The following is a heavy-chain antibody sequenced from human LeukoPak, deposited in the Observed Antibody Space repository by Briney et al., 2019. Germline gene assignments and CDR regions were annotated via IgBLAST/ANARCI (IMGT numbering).Heavy chain of an antibody. CDR3: ARRSSQVAGIDY. CDR1: GGSISRNNYY. V-gene: IGHV4-39*01. CDR2: IYYSGST. J-gene: IGHJ4*02. D-gene: IGHD6-19*01. Sequence: NPSETLSLTCTVSGGSISRNNYYWDWIRQPPGKGLEYIGSIYYSGSTYYTPSLKSRVTISVDTSKNQFSLKLSSVTAADTAVYYCARRSSQVAGIDYWGQGTLVTVSS.